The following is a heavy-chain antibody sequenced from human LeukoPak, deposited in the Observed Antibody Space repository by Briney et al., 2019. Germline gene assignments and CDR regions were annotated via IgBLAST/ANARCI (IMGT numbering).Heavy chain of an antibody. Sequence: PSETLSLTCTVSGGSISSYYWSWLRQPPGKGLEWIGYIYYSGSTNYNPSLKSRVTISVDTSKNQFSLKLSSVTAADTAVYYCALYSYGSYYWGQGTLVTVSS. CDR3: ALYSYGSYY. J-gene: IGHJ4*02. CDR2: IYYSGST. CDR1: GGSISSYY. D-gene: IGHD5-18*01. V-gene: IGHV4-59*01.